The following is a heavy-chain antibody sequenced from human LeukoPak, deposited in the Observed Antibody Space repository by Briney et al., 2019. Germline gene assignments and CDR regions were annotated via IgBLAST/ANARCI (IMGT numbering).Heavy chain of an antibody. J-gene: IGHJ5*02. CDR2: ISSSGSTI. CDR1: GFTSSDYY. D-gene: IGHD3-3*01. Sequence: GGSLRLSCAASGFTSSDYYMSWIRQAPGKGLEWVSYISSSGSTIYHADSVKGRFTISRDNAKNSLYLQMNSLRAEDTAVYCCARDRSVAFDFWSGYYTNHWGQGTLVTVSS. V-gene: IGHV3-11*01. CDR3: ARDRSVAFDFWSGYYTNH.